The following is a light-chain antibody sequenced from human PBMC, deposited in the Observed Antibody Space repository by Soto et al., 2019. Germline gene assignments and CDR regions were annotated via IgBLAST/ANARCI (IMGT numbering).Light chain of an antibody. J-gene: IGKJ1*01. V-gene: IGKV1-5*03. Sequence: DTQMTQSPSTLSASVGDRVTITCRASQSITDSLAWYQQKPGKAPKLLIYKAATLERGVPSRFSGSGSGTEFTLAISSLQPDDFATYYCQQYQSYSWTFGQGTKVEVK. CDR2: KAA. CDR3: QQYQSYSWT. CDR1: QSITDS.